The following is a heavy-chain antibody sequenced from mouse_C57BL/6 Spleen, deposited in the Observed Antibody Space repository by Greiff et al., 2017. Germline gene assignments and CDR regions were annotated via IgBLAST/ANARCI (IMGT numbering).Heavy chain of an antibody. D-gene: IGHD2-10*01. J-gene: IGHJ3*01. CDR2: IDPENGDT. V-gene: IGHV14-4*01. CDR3: TSYPAWFAY. CDR1: GFNIKDDY. Sequence: VQLQQSGAELVRPGASVKLSCTASGFNIKDDYMHWVKQRPEQGLEWIGWIDPENGDTEYASKFQGKATITADTSSNTAYLQLSSLTSEDTAVYYCTSYPAWFAYWGQGTLVTVSA.